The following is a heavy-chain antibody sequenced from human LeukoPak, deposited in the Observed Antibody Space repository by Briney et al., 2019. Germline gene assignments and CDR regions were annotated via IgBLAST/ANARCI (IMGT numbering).Heavy chain of an antibody. D-gene: IGHD2-15*01. Sequence: GGSLRLSCVASGFTFSSYAMSWVRQAPGRGLEWVSAISGRGGSTYYADSVKGRFTISRDNAKNSLFLQMDSLRAEDTAVYYCARSVVAATWWLDPWGQGTLVTVSS. J-gene: IGHJ5*02. CDR2: ISGRGGST. CDR1: GFTFSSYA. CDR3: ARSVVAATWWLDP. V-gene: IGHV3-23*01.